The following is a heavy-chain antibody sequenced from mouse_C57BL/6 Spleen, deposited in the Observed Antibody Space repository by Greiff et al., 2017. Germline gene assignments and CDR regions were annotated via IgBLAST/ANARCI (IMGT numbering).Heavy chain of an antibody. CDR1: GYTFTSYW. CDR3: ARSYYGSSYAMDY. V-gene: IGHV1-50*01. D-gene: IGHD1-1*01. CDR2: IDPSDSYT. J-gene: IGHJ4*01. Sequence: QVQLQQPGAELVKPGASVKLSCKASGYTFTSYWMQWVKQRPGQGLEWIGEIDPSDSYTNYNQKFKGKATLTVDTSSSTAYMQRSSLTSEDSAVYYCARSYYGSSYAMDYWGQGTSVTVSS.